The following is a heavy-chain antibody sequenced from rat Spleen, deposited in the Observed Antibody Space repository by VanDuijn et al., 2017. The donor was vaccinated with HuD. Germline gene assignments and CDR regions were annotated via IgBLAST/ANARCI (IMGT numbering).Heavy chain of an antibody. CDR1: GFTFSNYG. CDR2: ITNSGGST. Sequence: EVQLVESGGGLVQPGRSLKLSCAASGFTFSNYGMAWVRQAPTKGLEWVASITNSGGSTYYRDSVKGRFTISRDNAKSTLYLQMNSLRSEDTATYYCTRETGILYWGQGVMVTVSS. CDR3: TRETGILY. V-gene: IGHV5-27*01. D-gene: IGHD1-4*01. J-gene: IGHJ2*01.